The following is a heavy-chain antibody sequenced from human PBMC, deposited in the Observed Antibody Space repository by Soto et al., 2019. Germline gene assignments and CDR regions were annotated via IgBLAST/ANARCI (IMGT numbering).Heavy chain of an antibody. J-gene: IGHJ4*02. CDR2: ISSSGGAT. V-gene: IGHV3-48*03. Sequence: EVRLVESGGGLVQPGGSLRLSCKASGFSFSNYEMNWVRQAPGKGLELLSYISSSGGATFYAYSVKGRFIISRDNARNSLFLQMHRLRVEDTAVYDCATTPHFLESLADPGWGQGTQVTVSS. CDR3: ATTPHFLESLADPG. CDR1: GFSFSNYE. D-gene: IGHD3-3*01.